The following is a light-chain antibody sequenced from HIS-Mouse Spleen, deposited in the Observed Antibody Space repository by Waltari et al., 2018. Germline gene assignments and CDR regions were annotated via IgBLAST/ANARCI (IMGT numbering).Light chain of an antibody. J-gene: IGLJ2*01. CDR1: KSGDKY. CDR3: QAWDSSTGV. V-gene: IGLV3-1*01. CDR2: QDS. Sequence: SYELTHPPSVSVSPGQTASITCSGDKSGDKYACWYQQKPGQSPVLVIYQDSKRPSGIPERFSGSNSGNTATLTISGTQAMDEADYYCQAWDSSTGVFGGGTKLTVL.